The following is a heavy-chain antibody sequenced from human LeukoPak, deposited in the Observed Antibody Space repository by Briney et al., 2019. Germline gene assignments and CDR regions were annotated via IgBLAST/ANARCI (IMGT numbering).Heavy chain of an antibody. CDR1: GASISPLY. CDR3: WRGNNSPWDY. CDR2: IYNSGYT. D-gene: IGHD1-14*01. Sequence: SDTLSLPCTVSGASISPLYWIWIRHPAARALEWSGRIYNSGYTNYNPSLAGRVPLSLDTPQHECPLTLSHVHTGHSPLFLCWRGNNSPWDYWGQGILVTVFS. V-gene: IGHV4-4*07. J-gene: IGHJ4*02.